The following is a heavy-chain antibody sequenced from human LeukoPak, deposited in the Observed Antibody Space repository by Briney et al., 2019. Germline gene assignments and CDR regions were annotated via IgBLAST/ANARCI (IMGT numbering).Heavy chain of an antibody. V-gene: IGHV1-69*04. J-gene: IGHJ3*02. D-gene: IGHD3-22*01. Sequence: SVKVSCKASGGTFSSYAISWVRQAPGQGLEWMGRIIPIFGIANYAQEFQGRVTITADKSTSTAYMELSSLRSEDTAVYYCARAPSYYDSSGYYEGDAFDIWGQGTMVTVSS. CDR3: ARAPSYYDSSGYYEGDAFDI. CDR1: GGTFSSYA. CDR2: IIPIFGIA.